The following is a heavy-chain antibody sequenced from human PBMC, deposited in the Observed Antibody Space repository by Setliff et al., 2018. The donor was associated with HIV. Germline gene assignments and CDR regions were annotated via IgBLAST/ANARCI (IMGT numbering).Heavy chain of an antibody. Sequence: PSETLSLTCSVSGVSVIGYYWTWMRQPPGKGLEWIANVFYGGGTTHNYNPSLRSRATISIDASKNLLSLSLSSVAAADTAVYYCARLPRVTMGNYLYYFDYWGQGTLVTVSS. J-gene: IGHJ4*02. CDR3: ARLPRVTMGNYLYYFDY. D-gene: IGHD4-4*01. CDR2: VFYGGGTTH. CDR1: GVSVIGYY. V-gene: IGHV4-59*02.